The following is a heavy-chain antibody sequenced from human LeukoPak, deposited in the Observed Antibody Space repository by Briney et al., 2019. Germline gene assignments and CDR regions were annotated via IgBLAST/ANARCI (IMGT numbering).Heavy chain of an antibody. CDR2: ISGSSRDI. J-gene: IGHJ4*02. V-gene: IGHV3-21*01. D-gene: IGHD1-26*01. CDR3: ARRGYHDYSGFDY. CDR1: GGSISNYY. Sequence: PSETLSLTCTVSGGSISNYYWNWVRQAPGKGLEWVSSISGSSRDIYYADSVKGRFSISRDNAKNSLYLQMKSLRAEDTAVYYCARRGYHDYSGFDYWGQGTLVTVSS.